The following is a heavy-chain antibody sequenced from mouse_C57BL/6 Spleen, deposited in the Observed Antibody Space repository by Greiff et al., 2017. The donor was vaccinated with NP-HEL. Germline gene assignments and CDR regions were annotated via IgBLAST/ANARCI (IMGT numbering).Heavy chain of an antibody. V-gene: IGHV1-76*01. Sequence: VQLQQSGAELVRPGASVTLSCKASGYTFTDYYINWVKQRPGQGLEWIARIYPGSGNTYYNEKFKGKATLTAEKSSSTAYMQLSSLTSEDSAVYFCARSLRDYWGQGTSVTVSS. CDR3: ARSLRDY. CDR2: IYPGSGNT. J-gene: IGHJ4*01. CDR1: GYTFTDYY.